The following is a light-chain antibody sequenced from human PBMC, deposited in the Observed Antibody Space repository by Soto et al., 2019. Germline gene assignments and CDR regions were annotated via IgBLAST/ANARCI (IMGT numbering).Light chain of an antibody. Sequence: QSALTQPASVSGSPGQSITISCTGTGSDVGGYNYVSWYQQHPGKAPKLMIYEVSNRPSGVSNRFSGSKSGNTASLTISGLQTEEEADYYCSSYTSISTAVFGGGTQLTVL. J-gene: IGLJ7*01. V-gene: IGLV2-14*01. CDR1: GSDVGGYNY. CDR2: EVS. CDR3: SSYTSISTAV.